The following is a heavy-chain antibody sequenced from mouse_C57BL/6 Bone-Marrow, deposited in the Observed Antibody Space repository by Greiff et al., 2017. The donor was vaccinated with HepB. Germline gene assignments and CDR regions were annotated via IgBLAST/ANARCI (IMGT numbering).Heavy chain of an antibody. Sequence: EVKLVESEGGLVQPGSSMKLSCTASGFTFSDYYMAWVRQVPEKGLEWVANINYDGSSTYYLDSLKSRFIISRDNAKNILYLQMSSLKSEDTATYYCARDDYGSSYGDFDVWGTGTTVTVSS. CDR1: GFTFSDYY. CDR3: ARDDYGSSYGDFDV. V-gene: IGHV5-16*01. D-gene: IGHD1-1*01. J-gene: IGHJ1*03. CDR2: INYDGSST.